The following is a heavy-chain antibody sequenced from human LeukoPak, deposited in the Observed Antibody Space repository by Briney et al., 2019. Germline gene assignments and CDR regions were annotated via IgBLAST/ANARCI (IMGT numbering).Heavy chain of an antibody. D-gene: IGHD3-10*01. CDR2: INHSGST. V-gene: IGHV4-34*01. CDR1: GGSFSGYY. J-gene: IGHJ4*02. Sequence: SETLSLTCAVYGGSFSGYYWSWIRQPPGKGLGWIGEINHSGSTNYNPSLKSRVTISVDTSKNQFSLKLSSVTAADTAVYYCASRSGSYYNDYWGQGTLVTVSS. CDR3: ASRSGSYYNDY.